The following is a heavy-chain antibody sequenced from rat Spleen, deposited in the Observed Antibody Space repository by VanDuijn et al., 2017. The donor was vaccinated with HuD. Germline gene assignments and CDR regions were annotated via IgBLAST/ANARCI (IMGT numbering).Heavy chain of an antibody. V-gene: IGHV2-1*01. CDR1: GFSLTSNS. Sequence: QVQLKESGPGLVQPSQTLSLTCTVSGFSLTSNSVNWVRQPPGKGLEWMGAIWRGGSTDYNSALKSRLSISGDTSKSQVFLKMINLQTEDTAMYFCASQYYYDGYYRDYWGQGVMVTVSS. CDR3: ASQYYYDGYYRDY. J-gene: IGHJ2*01. D-gene: IGHD1-12*03. CDR2: IWRGGST.